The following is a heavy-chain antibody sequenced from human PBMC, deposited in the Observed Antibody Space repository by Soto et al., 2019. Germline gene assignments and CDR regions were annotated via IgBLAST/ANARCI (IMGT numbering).Heavy chain of an antibody. J-gene: IGHJ6*02. D-gene: IGHD3-3*01. CDR2: IWYDGSNK. CDR1: GFTFSSYG. V-gene: IGHV3-33*01. CDR3: ARVPRYEGHGYGMDV. Sequence: GGSLRLSCAASGFTFSSYGMHWFRQAPGKGLEWVAVIWYDGSNKYYADSVKGRFTISRDNSKNTLYLQMNSLRAEDTAVYYCARVPRYEGHGYGMDVWGQGTTVTVSS.